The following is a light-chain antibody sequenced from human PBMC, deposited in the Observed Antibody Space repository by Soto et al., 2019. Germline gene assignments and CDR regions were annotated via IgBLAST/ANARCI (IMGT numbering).Light chain of an antibody. CDR3: QQYNNWPPYT. J-gene: IGKJ2*01. V-gene: IGKV3-15*01. Sequence: EIVMTQSPATLSVSPGERATLSCRASQSVSSNLAWYQQKPGQAPRLLIYGASTRATGIPVRFSGSESGTEFTLTISSLQSEDFAVYYCQQYNNWPPYTFGQGTKLEIK. CDR2: GAS. CDR1: QSVSSN.